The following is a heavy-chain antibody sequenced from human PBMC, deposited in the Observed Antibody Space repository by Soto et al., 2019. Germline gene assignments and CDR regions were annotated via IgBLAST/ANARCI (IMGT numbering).Heavy chain of an antibody. D-gene: IGHD2-2*01. J-gene: IGHJ4*02. CDR2: ISSSSSYI. CDR3: ARDGDCSSTSCYHFDY. Sequence: EVQLVESGGGLVKPGGSLRLSCAASGFTFSSYSMNWVRQAPGKGLEWVSSISSSSSYIYYADSVKGRFTISRDNAKNSLDLQMNSLRAEDTAVYYCARDGDCSSTSCYHFDYWGQGTLVTVSS. V-gene: IGHV3-21*01. CDR1: GFTFSSYS.